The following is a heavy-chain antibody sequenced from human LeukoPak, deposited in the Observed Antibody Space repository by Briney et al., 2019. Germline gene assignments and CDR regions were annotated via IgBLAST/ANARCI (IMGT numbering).Heavy chain of an antibody. CDR3: ARAHYGSGSYYPH. CDR1: GYTFTGYY. Sequence: ASVKVSCKASGYTFTGYYMHWVRQAPGQGLEWMGWINPNSGGTNYAQKFQGRVTMTRDTSISTAYVELSRLRSDDTAVYYCARAHYGSGSYYPHWGQGTLVTVSS. V-gene: IGHV1-2*02. CDR2: INPNSGGT. D-gene: IGHD3-10*01. J-gene: IGHJ4*02.